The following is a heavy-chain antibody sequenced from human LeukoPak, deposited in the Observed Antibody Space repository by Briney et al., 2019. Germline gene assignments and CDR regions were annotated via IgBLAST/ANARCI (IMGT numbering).Heavy chain of an antibody. CDR3: ARAPEYYVFWRGYSNYYGMDV. CDR2: IIPILGIA. D-gene: IGHD3-3*01. Sequence: ASVKVSCTASGGTFSSYAISWVRQAPGQGLEWMGRIIPILGIANYAQKFQGRVTITADKSTSTAYMELSSLRSEDTAVYYCARAPEYYVFWRGYSNYYGMDVWGQGTTVTVSS. CDR1: GGTFSSYA. J-gene: IGHJ6*02. V-gene: IGHV1-69*04.